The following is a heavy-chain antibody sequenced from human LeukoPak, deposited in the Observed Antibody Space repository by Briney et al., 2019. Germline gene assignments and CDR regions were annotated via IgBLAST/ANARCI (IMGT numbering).Heavy chain of an antibody. CDR2: INPNSGGT. CDR1: GYTFTGYY. Sequence: EASVKVSCKASGYTFTGYYIHRVREAPGQGLEWMGWINPNSGGTNYAQKFQGRVTMTRDTSISTAYMELSRLRSDDTAVYYCARVVSYLFDPWGQGTLVTVSS. CDR3: ARVVSYLFDP. J-gene: IGHJ5*02. V-gene: IGHV1-2*02. D-gene: IGHD2-8*01.